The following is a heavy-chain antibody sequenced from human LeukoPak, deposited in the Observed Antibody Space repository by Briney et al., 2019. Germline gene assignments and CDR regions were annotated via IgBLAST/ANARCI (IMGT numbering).Heavy chain of an antibody. V-gene: IGHV1-18*01. D-gene: IGHD3-10*01. CDR3: ARVRSRGDYGSGSYFGSDGY. J-gene: IGHJ4*02. CDR1: GYTFTSYG. CDR2: ISAYNGNT. Sequence: ASVKVSCKASGYTFTSYGISWVRQAPGQGLEWMGWISAYNGNTNYAQKLKGRVTMTTDTSTSTAYMELRSLRSDDTAVYYCARVRSRGDYGSGSYFGSDGYWGQGTLATVSS.